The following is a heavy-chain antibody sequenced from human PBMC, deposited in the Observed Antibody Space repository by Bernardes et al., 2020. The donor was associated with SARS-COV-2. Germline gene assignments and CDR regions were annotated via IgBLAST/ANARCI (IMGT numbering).Heavy chain of an antibody. CDR2: IREDGNDK. V-gene: IGHV3-7*03. Sequence: GGSLRLSCAASGFPLSSYWMSWVRQPPGKGLEWVANIREDGNDKYYVDSVKGRFTISRDNPKNSLFLQMDSLRHEDTAVYYCATSTGFRFDDWGLGTVVTVSS. CDR3: ATSTGFRFDD. CDR1: GFPLSSYW. J-gene: IGHJ4*02.